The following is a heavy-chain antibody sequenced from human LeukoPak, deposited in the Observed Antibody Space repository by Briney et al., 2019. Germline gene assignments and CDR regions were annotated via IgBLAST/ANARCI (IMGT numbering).Heavy chain of an antibody. V-gene: IGHV3-74*01. Sequence: PGGSLRLSCAASGFTFSSYWMHWVRQAPGKGLLWVSRISSDGSTTTYADSVKGRFTISRDNAKNTLYLQMNSLGAEDTAVYYCAPLEVTWGDPWGQGTLVTVSS. J-gene: IGHJ5*02. CDR3: APLEVTWGDP. D-gene: IGHD2-21*02. CDR2: ISSDGSTT. CDR1: GFTFSSYW.